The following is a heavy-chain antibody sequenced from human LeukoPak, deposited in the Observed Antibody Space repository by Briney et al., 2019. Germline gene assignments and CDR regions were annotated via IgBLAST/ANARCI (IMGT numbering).Heavy chain of an antibody. CDR3: AKVSYCSSTSCGESFDY. D-gene: IGHD2-2*01. J-gene: IGHJ4*02. CDR2: VSGSGCST. CDR1: GFTFSSYA. V-gene: IGHV3-23*01. Sequence: PGGSLRLSCAASGFTFSSYAMSWVRQAPGKGLEWVSAVSGSGCSTCYADSVKGRFTISRDNSKNTLYLQMNSLRAEDTAVYYCAKVSYCSSTSCGESFDYWGQGTLVTASS.